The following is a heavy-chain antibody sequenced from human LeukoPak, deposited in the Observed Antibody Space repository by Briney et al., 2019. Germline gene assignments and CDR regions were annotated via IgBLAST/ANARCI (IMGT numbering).Heavy chain of an antibody. D-gene: IGHD1-20*01. CDR3: ARHRLTGGAFDY. CDR1: GGSISSYY. CDR2: IYYSGST. Sequence: SETLFLTCTVPGGSISSYYWSWIRQPPGKGLEWNGYIYYSGSTNYNPSLKSRVTISVDTSKNQFSLKLSSVTAADTAVYYCARHRLTGGAFDYWGQGTLVTVSS. V-gene: IGHV4-59*08. J-gene: IGHJ4*02.